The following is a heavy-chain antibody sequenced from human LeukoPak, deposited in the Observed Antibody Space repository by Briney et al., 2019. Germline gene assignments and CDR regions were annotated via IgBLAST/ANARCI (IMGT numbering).Heavy chain of an antibody. D-gene: IGHD3-10*01. CDR3: ARDMVRGVRTAGY. CDR2: MNPNSGGT. J-gene: IGHJ4*02. CDR1: GYTFTGYY. Sequence: GASVTVSCKASGYTFTGYYMHWVRQAPGQGLEWMGWMNPNSGGTNYAQKFQGRVTMTRDTSISTAHMELSRLRSDDTAVYYCARDMVRGVRTAGYWGQGTLVTVSS. V-gene: IGHV1-2*02.